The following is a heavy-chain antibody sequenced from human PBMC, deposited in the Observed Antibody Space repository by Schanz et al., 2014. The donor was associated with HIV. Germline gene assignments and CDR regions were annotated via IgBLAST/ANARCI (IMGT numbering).Heavy chain of an antibody. CDR3: ARDPDPYRLSHSWPH. D-gene: IGHD6-13*01. V-gene: IGHV3-23*03. CDR1: GFTFSSYA. Sequence: EVQLLESGGGLVQPGGSLRLSCAASGFTFSSYAMSWVRQAPGKGLEWVSRINSDGRFINYADSVRGRFTISRDNSKNTLYLQMNSLRADDTAVYYCARDPDPYRLSHSWPHWGQGTLVTVSS. CDR2: INSDGRFI. J-gene: IGHJ4*02.